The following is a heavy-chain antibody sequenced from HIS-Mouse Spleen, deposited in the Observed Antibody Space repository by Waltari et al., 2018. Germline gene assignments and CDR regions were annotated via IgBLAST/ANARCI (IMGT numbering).Heavy chain of an antibody. CDR2: IYYSGST. Sequence: QVQLQESGPGLVKPSETLSLTCTVSGGSISSYYWSWIRQPPGKGLEWIGYIYYSGSTNYHPSLKGRVTISVDTSKNQFSLKLSSVTAADTAVYYCARLGDLYSSSWYGMDVWGQGTTVTVSS. CDR1: GGSISSYY. D-gene: IGHD6-13*01. J-gene: IGHJ6*02. CDR3: ARLGDLYSSSWYGMDV. V-gene: IGHV4-59*08.